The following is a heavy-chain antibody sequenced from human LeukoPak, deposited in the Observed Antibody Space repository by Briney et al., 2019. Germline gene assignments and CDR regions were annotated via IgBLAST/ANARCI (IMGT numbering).Heavy chain of an antibody. V-gene: IGHV3-30*02. D-gene: IGHD1-26*01. J-gene: IGHJ5*02. CDR3: AKDIIVGATHRRSNGFDP. Sequence: TGGSLRLSCAASGFTFSSYGMHWVRQAPGKGLEWVAFIRYDGSNKYYADSVKGRFTISRDNSKNTLYLQMNSLRAEDTAVYYCAKDIIVGATHRRSNGFDPWGQGTLVTVSS. CDR1: GFTFSSYG. CDR2: IRYDGSNK.